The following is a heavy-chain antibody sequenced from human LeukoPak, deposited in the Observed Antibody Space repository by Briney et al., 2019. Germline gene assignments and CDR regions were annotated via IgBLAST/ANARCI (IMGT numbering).Heavy chain of an antibody. CDR1: GGSISSSSYY. V-gene: IGHV4-39*07. J-gene: IGHJ4*02. D-gene: IGHD1-26*01. CDR3: ARDVMGWVFDY. CDR2: IYYSGST. Sequence: PSETLSLTCTVSGGSISSSSYYWGWIRQPPGKGLEWIGSIYYSGSTYYNPSLKSRVTMSVDTSKNQFSLKLSSVTAADTAVYYCARDVMGWVFDYWGQGTLVTVSS.